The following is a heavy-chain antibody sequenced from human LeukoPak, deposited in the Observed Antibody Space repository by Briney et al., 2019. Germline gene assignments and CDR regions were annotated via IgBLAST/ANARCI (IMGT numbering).Heavy chain of an antibody. CDR1: GGSISSGGYY. J-gene: IGHJ4*02. Sequence: SETLSLTCTVSGGSISSGGYYWSWIRQHPGKGLEWIGYIYYSGSTYYNPPLKSRVTISVDTSKNQFSLKLSSVTAADTAVYYCARDNLEWLDYWGQGTLVTVSS. CDR2: IYYSGST. CDR3: ARDNLEWLDY. D-gene: IGHD3-3*01. V-gene: IGHV4-31*03.